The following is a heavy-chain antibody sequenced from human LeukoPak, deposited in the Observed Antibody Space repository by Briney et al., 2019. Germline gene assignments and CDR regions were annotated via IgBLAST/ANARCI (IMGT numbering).Heavy chain of an antibody. J-gene: IGHJ4*02. D-gene: IGHD3-3*01. Sequence: SETLSLTCTVSGGSISSSSYYWGWIRQPPGKGLEWIGSIYYSGSTYYNPSLKSRVTISIDTSKNQFSLKLSSVTAADTAVYYCAREGDDFWSGYYRATVFDYWGQGTLVTVSS. CDR2: IYYSGST. CDR1: GGSISSSSYY. CDR3: AREGDDFWSGYYRATVFDY. V-gene: IGHV4-39*07.